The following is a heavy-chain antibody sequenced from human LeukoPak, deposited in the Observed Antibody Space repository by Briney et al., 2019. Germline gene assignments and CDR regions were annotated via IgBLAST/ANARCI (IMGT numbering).Heavy chain of an antibody. V-gene: IGHV3-66*01. J-gene: IGHJ4*02. CDR1: GLTVSSTY. D-gene: IGHD2-15*01. CDR3: ARDLLEWCFDY. Sequence: PGGSLRLSCAASGLTVSSTYMSWVRQTPGKGLEWVSVIYSGGSTYYADSVKGRFTISRDNSKNTLYLQMNSLRAEDTAVYYCARDLLEWCFDYCGQGTLVTVSS. CDR2: IYSGGST.